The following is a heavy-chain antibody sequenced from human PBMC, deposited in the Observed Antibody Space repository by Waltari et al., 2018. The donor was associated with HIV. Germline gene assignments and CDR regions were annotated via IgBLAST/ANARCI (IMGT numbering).Heavy chain of an antibody. CDR3: AIHTADHFDY. D-gene: IGHD2-21*02. V-gene: IGHV4-39*02. J-gene: IGHJ4*02. CDR2: VYYSVST. Sequence: QLQLQESGPGLVKPSETLSLTCTVSGGSINSPNYFWVWVRQPPGKGLEWIGSVYYSVSTYYLPSLKSRVSISGDTSNNHFSLNLHSVTAADTAVYYCAIHTADHFDYWGQGTLVTVSS. CDR1: GGSINSPNYF.